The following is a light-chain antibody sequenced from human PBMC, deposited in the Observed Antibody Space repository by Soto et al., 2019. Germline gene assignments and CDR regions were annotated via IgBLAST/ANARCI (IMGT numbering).Light chain of an antibody. V-gene: IGLV2-14*01. CDR1: TTDVGAYNY. J-gene: IGLJ1*01. Sequence: QSVLTQPASVSGSPGQSITISCTGSTTDVGAYNYVSWYQVHPGKAPKLLIFEVSNRPSGVSDRFSASKSGNTASLTISGLQAEDEGDYSCSSFASSSTPYVFATGTKVTV. CDR3: SSFASSSTPYV. CDR2: EVS.